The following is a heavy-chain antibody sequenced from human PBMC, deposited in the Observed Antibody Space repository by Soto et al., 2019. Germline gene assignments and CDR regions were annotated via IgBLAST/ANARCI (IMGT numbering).Heavy chain of an antibody. CDR3: ARDRDSSSSFDY. J-gene: IGHJ4*02. D-gene: IGHD6-6*01. Sequence: PGGSLRLSCAASGFTFSSYAMHWVRQAPGKGLEWVAVISYDGSNKYYADSVKGRFTISRDNSKNTLYLQMNSLRAEDTAVYYCARDRDSSSSFDYWGQGTLVTVSS. CDR1: GFTFSSYA. CDR2: ISYDGSNK. V-gene: IGHV3-30-3*01.